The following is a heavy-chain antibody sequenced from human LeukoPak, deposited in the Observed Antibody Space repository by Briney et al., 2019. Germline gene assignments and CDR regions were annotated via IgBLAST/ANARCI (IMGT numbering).Heavy chain of an antibody. Sequence: ASVKVSCKASGYTFAGFYMHWVRQAPGQGLEWMGWINPNSADTDYAQKFLGRVTMTRDMSISTIYMELTRLRSDDTALYYCARWNGYSSSPDYWGQGTLVTVSS. J-gene: IGHJ4*02. CDR3: ARWNGYSSSPDY. CDR1: GYTFAGFY. CDR2: INPNSADT. V-gene: IGHV1-2*02. D-gene: IGHD6-13*01.